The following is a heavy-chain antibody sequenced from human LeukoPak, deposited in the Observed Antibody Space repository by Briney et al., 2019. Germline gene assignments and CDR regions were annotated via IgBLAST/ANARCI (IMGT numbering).Heavy chain of an antibody. CDR3: ASHHSSGWYYGMDV. V-gene: IGHV3-66*04. J-gene: IGHJ6*02. CDR1: GFTVSSNY. Sequence: PGGSLRLSCAASGFTVSSNYMSWVRQAPGKGLEWVSVIYSGGSTYYADSVKGRFTISRDNSKNTLYLQMNSLRAEDTAVYYCASHHSSGWYYGMDVWGQGTTVTVSS. D-gene: IGHD6-19*01. CDR2: IYSGGST.